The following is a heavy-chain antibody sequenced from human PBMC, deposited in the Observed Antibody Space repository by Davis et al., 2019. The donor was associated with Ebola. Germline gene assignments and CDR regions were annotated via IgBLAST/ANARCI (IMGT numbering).Heavy chain of an antibody. CDR2: ISSSGNYI. Sequence: PGGSLRLSCAASRFTVSSNYMNWVRQTPGKGLEWVASISSSGNYIYYANSLKGRFTISRDNARNSLYLQMNSLRVEDTAVYYCAISEPPDSWGQGTLVTVSS. CDR1: RFTVSSNY. V-gene: IGHV3-21*01. CDR3: AISEPPDS. J-gene: IGHJ4*02.